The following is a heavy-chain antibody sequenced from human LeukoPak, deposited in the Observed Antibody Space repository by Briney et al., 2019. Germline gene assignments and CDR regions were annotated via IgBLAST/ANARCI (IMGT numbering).Heavy chain of an antibody. V-gene: IGHV5-51*01. CDR3: ARAEGGDYFDS. J-gene: IGHJ4*01. D-gene: IGHD1-14*01. CDR1: GYTLIDSW. CDR2: IYRGDSDT. Sequence: GESLKTSRKGFGYTLIDSWIGWVRPMPGKGPAWIGMIYRGDSDTRFGPSFQGQVNISVDKSINTAYLHWPSLKASDTAMYYCARAEGGDYFDSWGQGTLVTVSS.